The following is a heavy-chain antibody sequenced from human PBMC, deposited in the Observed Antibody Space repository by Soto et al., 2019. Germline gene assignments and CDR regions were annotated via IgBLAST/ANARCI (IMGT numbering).Heavy chain of an antibody. V-gene: IGHV4-30-4*01. CDR1: GDSISSGSYF. CDR3: ARDQATSGWYASCVMDV. D-gene: IGHD6-19*01. J-gene: IGHJ6*02. CDR2: MSYSGST. Sequence: QVQLQESGPGLVKPSQTLSLTCTLSGDSISSGSYFWTWIRHPPGKGLEWIGYMSYSGSTYYNPSLKSLVTRSTDSSKNQFSLDVSTVTAADTAVYYCARDQATSGWYASCVMDVLGQGTTVTVSS.